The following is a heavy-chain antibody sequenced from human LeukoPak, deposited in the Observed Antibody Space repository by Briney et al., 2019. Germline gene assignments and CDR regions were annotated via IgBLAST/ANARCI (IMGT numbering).Heavy chain of an antibody. CDR2: XXXGDSDT. D-gene: IGHD3-9*01. J-gene: IGHJ4*02. CDR1: GYSFTSYW. CDR3: ARTVLRYFDWSPAGGFDY. V-gene: IGHV5-51*01. Sequence: GESLKISCKGSGYSFTSYWIGWVRQMPGKGLXXXXXXXXGDSDTRYSPSFQGQVTISADKSISTAYLQWSSLKASDTAMYYCARTVLRYFDWSPAGGFDYWGQGTLVTVSS.